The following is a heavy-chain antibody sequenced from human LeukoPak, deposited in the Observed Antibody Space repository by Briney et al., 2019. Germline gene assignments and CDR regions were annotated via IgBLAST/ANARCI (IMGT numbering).Heavy chain of an antibody. J-gene: IGHJ4*02. D-gene: IGHD6-19*01. CDR3: AKDLQWLVARFDY. Sequence: TGGSLRLSCAASGFTFSSYAMSWVRQAPGKGLEWASAISGSGGSTYYADSVKGRFTISRDNFKNTLYLQMNSLRAEDTAVYYCAKDLQWLVARFDYWGQGTLVTVSS. CDR1: GFTFSSYA. CDR2: ISGSGGST. V-gene: IGHV3-23*01.